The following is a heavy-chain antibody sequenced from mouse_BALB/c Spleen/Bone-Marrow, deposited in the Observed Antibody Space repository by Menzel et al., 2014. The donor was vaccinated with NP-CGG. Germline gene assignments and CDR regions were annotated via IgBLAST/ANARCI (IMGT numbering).Heavy chain of an antibody. J-gene: IGHJ2*01. V-gene: IGHV14-3*02. CDR1: GFNIKDTY. CDR2: IDPANVNT. CDR3: ASYVYGYYLDY. Sequence: EVQLQQSGAELVKPGAPVKLSCTASGFNIKDTYMHWVKQRPEQGLEWIGRIDPANVNTKYDPKFQGKATITADTSSNTAYLQLSSLTSEDTAVYYCASYVYGYYLDYWGQGTTLTVSS. D-gene: IGHD1-1*01.